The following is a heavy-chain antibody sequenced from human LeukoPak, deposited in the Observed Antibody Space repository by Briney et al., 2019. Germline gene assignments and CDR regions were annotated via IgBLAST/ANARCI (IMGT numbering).Heavy chain of an antibody. CDR1: GGSISSGGYY. CDR2: IYYSGST. D-gene: IGHD3-10*01. J-gene: IGHJ5*02. V-gene: IGHV4-31*03. CDR3: ARVSHSLTTVRDYNWFDP. Sequence: SETLSLTCTVSGGSISSGGYYWSWIRQHPGKGLEWIGYIYYSGSTYYNPSLKGRVTISVDTSKNQFSLKLSSVTAADTAVYYCARVSHSLTTVRDYNWFDPWGQGTLVTVSS.